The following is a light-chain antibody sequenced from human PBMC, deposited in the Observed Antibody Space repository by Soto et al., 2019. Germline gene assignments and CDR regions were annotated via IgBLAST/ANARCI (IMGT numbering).Light chain of an antibody. CDR2: GAS. V-gene: IGKV1-39*01. J-gene: IGKJ2*01. Sequence: DIQMTQSPSSLSASVGDRVTITCRASQSISTYLSWYLVKPGEAPKLLIYGASTLRTGVPSRLSGSESGTVFTPTSPGWQPKVFAPFSGQQGFGPPVPFGQGT. CDR1: QSISTY. CDR3: QQGFGPPVP.